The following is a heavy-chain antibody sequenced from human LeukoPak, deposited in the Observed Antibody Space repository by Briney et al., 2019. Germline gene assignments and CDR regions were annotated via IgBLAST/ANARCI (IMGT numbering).Heavy chain of an antibody. Sequence: SQTLSLTCTVSGGSISSGSYYWRWIRQPAGKGLEWIGRIYTSGSTNYNPSLKSRVTISVDTSKNQCSLKLSSVTAADTAVYYCASLYTYGDYDYGGQGTLSPSPQ. J-gene: IGHJ4*02. CDR2: IYTSGST. CDR3: ASLYTYGDYDY. D-gene: IGHD4-17*01. CDR1: GGSISSGSYY. V-gene: IGHV4-61*02.